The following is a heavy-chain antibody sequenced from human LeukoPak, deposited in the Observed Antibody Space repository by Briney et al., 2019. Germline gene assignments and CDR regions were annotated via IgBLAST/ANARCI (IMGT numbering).Heavy chain of an antibody. CDR1: GFTFSSYG. V-gene: IGHV3-66*01. Sequence: GGSLRLSCAASGFTFSSYGMHWVRQAPGKGLEWVSVIYSGGSTYYADSVKGRFTIPRDNSKNTLYLQMNSLRAEDTAVYYCARASYYYDSSGWNWFDPWGQGTLVTVSS. D-gene: IGHD3-22*01. CDR2: IYSGGST. CDR3: ARASYYYDSSGWNWFDP. J-gene: IGHJ5*02.